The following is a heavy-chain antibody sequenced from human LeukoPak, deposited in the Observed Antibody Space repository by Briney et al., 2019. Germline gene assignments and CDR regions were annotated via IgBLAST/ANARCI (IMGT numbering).Heavy chain of an antibody. V-gene: IGHV4-34*01. Sequence: PSETLSLTCAVYGGSFSGYYWNWIRQPPGKGLEWIGEINHSGRTKYNPSLKSRVTISVDTSKNQFSLKLSSVTAADTAVYYCARPRGWFGELGYFDYWGQGTLVTVSS. CDR3: ARPRGWFGELGYFDY. J-gene: IGHJ4*02. CDR2: INHSGRT. CDR1: GGSFSGYY. D-gene: IGHD3-10*01.